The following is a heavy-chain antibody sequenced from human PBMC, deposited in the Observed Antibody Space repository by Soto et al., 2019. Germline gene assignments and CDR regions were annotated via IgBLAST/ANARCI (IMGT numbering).Heavy chain of an antibody. D-gene: IGHD1-26*01. J-gene: IGHJ6*02. V-gene: IGHV5-51*01. CDR2: IYPGDSDT. CDR3: ARTVIVGATMGYYGRAG. Sequence: RESLKISCKGSGYSFTSYWIGWVRQMPGKGLEWMGIIYPGDSDTRYGPSFQGQVTISADKSISTAYLQWSSLKASDTPIYYFARTVIVGATMGYYGRAGWGQGTTVTVSS. CDR1: GYSFTSYW.